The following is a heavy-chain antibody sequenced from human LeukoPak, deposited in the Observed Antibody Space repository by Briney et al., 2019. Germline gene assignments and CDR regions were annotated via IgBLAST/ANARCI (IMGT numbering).Heavy chain of an antibody. CDR3: AKNLHYDSSGYYYVPTYYFDY. CDR1: GFTFSSYA. CDR2: ISGSGGNT. Sequence: GGSLRLSCAASGFTFSSYAMSWVRQAPGKGLEWVSVISGSGGNTYYADSVKGRFTISRDNSKNTLYLQLNSLRAEDTAVYYCAKNLHYDSSGYYYVPTYYFDYWGQGTLVTVSS. D-gene: IGHD3-22*01. V-gene: IGHV3-23*01. J-gene: IGHJ4*02.